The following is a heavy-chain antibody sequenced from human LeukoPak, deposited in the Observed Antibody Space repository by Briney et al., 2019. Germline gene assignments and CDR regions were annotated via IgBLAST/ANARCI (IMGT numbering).Heavy chain of an antibody. V-gene: IGHV3-48*01. Sequence: SGGSLRLSCAASGFTFSSYSMNWVRQAPGKGLGWVSYISSSSSTIYYADSVKGRFTISRDNAKNSLYLQMNSLRAEDTAVYYCARGGWFGELLRPFDYWGQGSLVTVSS. D-gene: IGHD3-10*01. CDR2: ISSSSSTI. CDR3: ARGGWFGELLRPFDY. CDR1: GFTFSSYS. J-gene: IGHJ4*02.